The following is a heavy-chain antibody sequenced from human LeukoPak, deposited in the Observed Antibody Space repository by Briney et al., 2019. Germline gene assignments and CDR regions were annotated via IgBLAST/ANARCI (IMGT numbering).Heavy chain of an antibody. CDR1: GYTFTGYY. CDR3: ARDTAMGQSYYYMDV. CDR2: INPNSGGT. Sequence: ASVKVSCKASGYTFTGYYMHWVRQAPGQGLEWMGWINPNSGGTNYAQKFQGRVTMTRDTSISTAYMELSRLRSDDTAVYYCARDTAMGQSYYYMDVWGKGTTVTVSS. V-gene: IGHV1-2*02. D-gene: IGHD5-18*01. J-gene: IGHJ6*03.